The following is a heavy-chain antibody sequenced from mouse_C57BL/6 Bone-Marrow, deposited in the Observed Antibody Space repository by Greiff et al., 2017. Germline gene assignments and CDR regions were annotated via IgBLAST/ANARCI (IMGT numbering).Heavy chain of an antibody. CDR2: ISYDGSN. CDR1: GYSITSGYY. V-gene: IGHV3-6*01. D-gene: IGHD4-1*01. J-gene: IGHJ2*01. Sequence: DVQLQESGPGLVKPSQSLSLTCSVTGYSITSGYYWNWIRQFPGNKLEWMGYISYDGSNNYNPSLKNRISITRDTSKNQFFLKLNSVTTEDTATYYCARGELGQGYWGKGTTLTVSS. CDR3: ARGELGQGY.